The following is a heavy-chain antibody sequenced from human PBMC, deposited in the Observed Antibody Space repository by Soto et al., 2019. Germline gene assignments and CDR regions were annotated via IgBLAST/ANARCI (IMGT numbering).Heavy chain of an antibody. CDR2: INGGNGDT. V-gene: IGHV1-3*01. CDR1: GYTFTSYA. D-gene: IGHD3-22*01. J-gene: IGHJ4*02. CDR3: ARSIVVVTSFDY. Sequence: ASVKVSCKASGYTFTSYALHWVRQAPGQRLEWMGWINGGNGDTKYSQKYQGRVTITRDTSASTAYMELSNLRSEDTAVYYCARSIVVVTSFDYWGQGTLVTVSS.